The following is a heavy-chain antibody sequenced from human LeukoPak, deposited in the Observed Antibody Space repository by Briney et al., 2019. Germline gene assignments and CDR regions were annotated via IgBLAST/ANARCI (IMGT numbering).Heavy chain of an antibody. Sequence: ASVKVSCKASGYTFTGYYMHWVRQAPGQGLEWMGWINPNSGGTNYAQKFQGRVTMTRDTSISTAYMELSRLRTDDTAVYYCARESHHSYGTTYYYMDVWGKGTTVTVSS. CDR1: GYTFTGYY. D-gene: IGHD5-18*01. V-gene: IGHV1-2*02. J-gene: IGHJ6*03. CDR3: ARESHHSYGTTYYYMDV. CDR2: INPNSGGT.